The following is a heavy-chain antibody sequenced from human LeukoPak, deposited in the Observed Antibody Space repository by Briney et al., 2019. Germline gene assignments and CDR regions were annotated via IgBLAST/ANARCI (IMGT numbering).Heavy chain of an antibody. CDR3: ARGGSYPDH. J-gene: IGHJ4*02. CDR1: GFTFTNYW. Sequence: GGSLRLSCAASGFTFTNYWMSWVRQAPGKGLEWVAHIKLDGSDKYYVDSVKGRFTISRDNAKNSLYLQMNSQRAEDTAVYYCARGGSYPDHWGQGTLVTVSS. D-gene: IGHD1-26*01. V-gene: IGHV3-7*01. CDR2: IKLDGSDK.